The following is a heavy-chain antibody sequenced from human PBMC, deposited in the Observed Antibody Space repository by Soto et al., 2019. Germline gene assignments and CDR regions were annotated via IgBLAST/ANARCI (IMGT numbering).Heavy chain of an antibody. D-gene: IGHD1-26*01. CDR3: AKDAVSYNGKWDWFDS. CDR1: RFIFSDYA. V-gene: IGHV3-23*01. Sequence: DVQLLESGGGLVQPGGSLTLSCAASRFIFSDYAMNWVRQAPGKGLVWVSSIGGGNTDRYYADSVKGRFIISRDNSNNTMDLQMNSLRDDDTAVYYCAKDAVSYNGKWDWFDSWGQGTLVTVSS. J-gene: IGHJ5*01. CDR2: IGGGNTDR.